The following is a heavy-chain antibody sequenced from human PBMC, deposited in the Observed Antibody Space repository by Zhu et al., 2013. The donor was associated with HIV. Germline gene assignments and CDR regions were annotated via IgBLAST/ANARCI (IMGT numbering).Heavy chain of an antibody. CDR3: ARCGYCRATSAKYFDY. V-gene: IGHV1-46*01. J-gene: IGHJ4*02. CDR1: GYTVSNYY. D-gene: IGHD2-2*01. Sequence: QVQLVQSGAEVKKPGASVKVSCKASGYTVSNYYMNWVRQAPGQGLEWMGIINPSGGSTNYAQKFQGRLTMTRDTSTNTVYMDLSSLRSEDTAVYYCARCGYCRATSAKYFDYWGQGTLVHRLL. CDR2: INPSGGST.